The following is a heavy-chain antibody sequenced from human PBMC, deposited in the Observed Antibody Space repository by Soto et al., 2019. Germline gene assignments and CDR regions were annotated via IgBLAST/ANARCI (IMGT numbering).Heavy chain of an antibody. D-gene: IGHD1-1*01. CDR1: GYTFNNYA. Sequence: PGGSLRLSCEASGYTFNNYAMHWVRLAAGKGLDWVAGISYDGRNTFYADSVKGRFTISRDNSKNTLSLQMNSLRAEDTAVYYCAKETTRFAVPAALDYWGQGTLVTVSS. CDR2: ISYDGRNT. CDR3: AKETTRFAVPAALDY. J-gene: IGHJ4*02. V-gene: IGHV3-30*18.